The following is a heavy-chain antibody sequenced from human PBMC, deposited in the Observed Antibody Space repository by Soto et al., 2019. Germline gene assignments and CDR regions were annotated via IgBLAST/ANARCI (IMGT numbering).Heavy chain of an antibody. CDR1: GGSFSSYI. D-gene: IGHD2-2*01. Sequence: QVQLVQSGAEVKKPGPSVKVSCKASGGSFSSYIISWVRQAPGQGLEWMGGIIPIFGAATYALKFQDRVTITADESTRTAYMELSSLRSEDTALYYCARAYASNKYWFDPWGQGTLVTVSS. CDR2: IIPIFGAA. J-gene: IGHJ5*02. CDR3: ARAYASNKYWFDP. V-gene: IGHV1-69*01.